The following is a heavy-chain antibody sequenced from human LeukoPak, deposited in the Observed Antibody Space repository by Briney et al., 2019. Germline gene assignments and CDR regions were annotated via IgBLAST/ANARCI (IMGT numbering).Heavy chain of an antibody. V-gene: IGHV4-38-2*02. CDR3: ARDPPTEGSYYIFYYYYYMDV. Sequence: PSETLSLTCTVSGYSISSGYYWGWIRQPPGKGLEWIGSIYHSGSTYYNPSLKSRVTISVDTSKNQFSLKLSSVTAADTAVYYCARDPPTEGSYYIFYYYYYMDVWGKGTTVTVSS. J-gene: IGHJ6*03. CDR2: IYHSGST. CDR1: GYSISSGYY. D-gene: IGHD3-10*01.